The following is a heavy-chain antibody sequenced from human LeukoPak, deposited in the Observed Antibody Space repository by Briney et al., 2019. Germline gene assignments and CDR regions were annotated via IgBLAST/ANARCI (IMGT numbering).Heavy chain of an antibody. CDR3: AREGYYDSSGYYYDGWFDP. J-gene: IGHJ5*02. CDR2: IYSGGST. D-gene: IGHD3-22*01. Sequence: GGSLRLSCAASGFTVSSNYMSWVRQAPGKGLEWVSVIYSGGSTYYADSVKGRFTISRHNSKNTLYLQMNGLRAEDTAVYYCAREGYYDSSGYYYDGWFDPWGQGTLVTVSS. CDR1: GFTVSSNY. V-gene: IGHV3-53*04.